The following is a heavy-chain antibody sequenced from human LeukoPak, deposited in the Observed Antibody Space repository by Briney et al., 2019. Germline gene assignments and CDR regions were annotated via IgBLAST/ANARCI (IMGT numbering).Heavy chain of an antibody. V-gene: IGHV4-4*07. CDR3: LCMTTVTTLNY. D-gene: IGHD4-17*01. CDR2: IYTSGST. J-gene: IGHJ4*02. Sequence: KVSETLSLTCTVSGGSIRSYYWSWIRQPAGKGLEWIGRIYTSGSTNYNPSLESRVTMSVDTSKNQFSLKLSSVTAADTAVYYCLCMTTVTTLNYWGQGTLVTVSS. CDR1: GGSIRSYY.